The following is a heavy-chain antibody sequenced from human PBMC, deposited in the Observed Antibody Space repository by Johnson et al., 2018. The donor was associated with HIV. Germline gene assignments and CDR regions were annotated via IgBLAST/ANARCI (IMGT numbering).Heavy chain of an antibody. D-gene: IGHD3-22*01. CDR1: GFTFSSYS. CDR2: ISYDGSNK. CDR3: AKGCRWLLERTYAFDI. V-gene: IGHV3-30*04. J-gene: IGHJ3*02. Sequence: QVQLVESGGGVVQPGRSLRLSCAASGFTFSSYSMHWVRQAPGKGLEWVAVISYDGSNKYYSDSVKGRFPISRDNSRNTVYLQMNSLRVEDTAVYYCAKGCRWLLERTYAFDIWGQGTMVTVSS.